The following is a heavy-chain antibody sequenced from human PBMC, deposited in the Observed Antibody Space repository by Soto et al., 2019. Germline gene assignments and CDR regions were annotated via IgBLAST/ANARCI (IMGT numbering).Heavy chain of an antibody. D-gene: IGHD3-3*01. CDR1: GYSFTSYW. V-gene: IGHV5-51*01. J-gene: IGHJ3*02. Sequence: GESLKISCKGSGYSFTSYWIGWVRQMPGKGLEWMGIIYPGESDTRYSPSFQGQVTISADKSISTAYLQWSSLKASDTAMYYCARGANYDFWSGSIDIWGQGTMVTVSS. CDR3: ARGANYDFWSGSIDI. CDR2: IYPGESDT.